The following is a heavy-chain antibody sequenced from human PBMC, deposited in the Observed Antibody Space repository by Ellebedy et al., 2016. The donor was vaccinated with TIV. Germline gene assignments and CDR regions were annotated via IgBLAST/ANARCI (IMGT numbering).Heavy chain of an antibody. J-gene: IGHJ5*02. CDR3: ARQLGELLGYNWFDP. CDR2: IYYSGSTT. V-gene: IGHV4-39*01. CDR1: GGSISSGSYY. Sequence: SETLSLTCTVSGGSISSGSYYWGWIRQPPGKGLEWIGNIYYSGSTTYYNPSLKSRVTISVDTSKNQFSLKLSSVTAADTAVYYCARQLGELLGYNWFDPWGQGTLVTVSS. D-gene: IGHD3-10*01.